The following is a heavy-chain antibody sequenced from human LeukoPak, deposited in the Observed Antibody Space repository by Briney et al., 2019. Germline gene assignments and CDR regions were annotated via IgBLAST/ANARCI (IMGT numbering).Heavy chain of an antibody. CDR2: IYYSGST. D-gene: IGHD1-26*01. CDR3: ASRSGSYYSDAFDI. V-gene: IGHV4-39*01. CDR1: GGSISSSSYY. J-gene: IGHJ3*02. Sequence: SETLSLTCTVSGGSISSSSYYWGWIRQPPGKGLEWIGSIYYSGSTYYNPSLKSRVTISVDTSKNQFSLKLSSVTAADTAVYYCASRSGSYYSDAFDIWGQGTMVTVSS.